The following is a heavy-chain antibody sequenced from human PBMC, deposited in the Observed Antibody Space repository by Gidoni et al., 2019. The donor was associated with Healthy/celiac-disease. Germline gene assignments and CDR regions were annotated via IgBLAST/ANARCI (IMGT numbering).Heavy chain of an antibody. D-gene: IGHD1-26*01. J-gene: IGHJ6*02. Sequence: EVQLLESGGGLLQPGGSLRLSCAASGFTFSTYAMSWVRQAPGKGLEWVSAIRCSGGSTYYADSVKGRFTSSRDNSKNTLYLQMNTLRAEDTAVYYCATYSGSYSNYYGMDVWGQGTTVTVSS. CDR1: GFTFSTYA. V-gene: IGHV3-23*01. CDR2: IRCSGGST. CDR3: ATYSGSYSNYYGMDV.